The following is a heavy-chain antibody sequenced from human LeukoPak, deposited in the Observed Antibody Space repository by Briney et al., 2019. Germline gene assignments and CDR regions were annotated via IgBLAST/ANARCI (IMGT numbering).Heavy chain of an antibody. Sequence: ASVKVSCKASGYTFTSYGISWVRQAPGQGLEWMGWVSAYNGNTNYAQKLQGRVTMTTDTSTSTAYMELRSLRSDDTAVYYCARELRIRGSGSPGYWGQGTLVTVSS. V-gene: IGHV1-18*01. D-gene: IGHD3-10*01. J-gene: IGHJ4*02. CDR1: GYTFTSYG. CDR2: VSAYNGNT. CDR3: ARELRIRGSGSPGY.